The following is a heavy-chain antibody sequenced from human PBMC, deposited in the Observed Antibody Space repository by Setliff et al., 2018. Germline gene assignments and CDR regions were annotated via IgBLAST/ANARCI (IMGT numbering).Heavy chain of an antibody. CDR1: GGPVSSGSYY. V-gene: IGHV4-61*01. CDR3: ARADSSGYYPYFDY. J-gene: IGHJ4*02. D-gene: IGHD3-22*01. CDR2: IYYSGST. Sequence: ETLSLTCTVSGGPVSSGSYYWSWIRQPPGKGLEWIGYIYYSGSTNYNPSLKSRVTISVDTSKNQFSLKLSSVTAADTAVYYCARADSSGYYPYFDYWGQGTLVTVSS.